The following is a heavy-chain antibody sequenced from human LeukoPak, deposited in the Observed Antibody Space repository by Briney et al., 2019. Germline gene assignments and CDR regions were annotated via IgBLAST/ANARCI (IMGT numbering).Heavy chain of an antibody. D-gene: IGHD3-16*01. Sequence: PGGSLRLSCAVSAFTVSSNYMNWVRQAPGKGLEWVSVIHAGGTTFYADSVKGRFTISRDNSKNTLYLQMNSLRADDTAVYYCAREVRGDYFDFWGQGTLVTVSS. J-gene: IGHJ4*02. CDR3: AREVRGDYFDF. V-gene: IGHV3-53*01. CDR2: IHAGGTT. CDR1: AFTVSSNY.